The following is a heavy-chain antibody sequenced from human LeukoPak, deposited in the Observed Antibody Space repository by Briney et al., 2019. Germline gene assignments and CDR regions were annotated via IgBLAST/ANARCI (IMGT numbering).Heavy chain of an antibody. CDR3: AKEWLSAFDI. D-gene: IGHD5-12*01. J-gene: IGHJ3*02. V-gene: IGHV4-4*07. CDR1: GDSISGYY. CDR2: VFTGGTT. Sequence: SETLSLTCTVSGDSISGYYWNWIRQPAGKGLEWIGRVFTGGTTDYNPSLRSRLTMSIDTSKNQFSLKLNSVTAADSAVYYCAKEWLSAFDIWGQGTMVTVSS.